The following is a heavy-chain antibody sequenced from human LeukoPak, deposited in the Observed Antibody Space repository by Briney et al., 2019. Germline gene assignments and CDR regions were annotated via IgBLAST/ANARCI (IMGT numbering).Heavy chain of an antibody. CDR3: ARDPPVAGSYYYYMNV. CDR2: ISAYNGNT. D-gene: IGHD6-19*01. V-gene: IGHV1-18*01. Sequence: ASVKVSCKASRYTFTSYGISWVRQAPGQGLEWMGWISAYNGNTNYAQKLQGRVTMTTDTSTSTAYMELRSLRSDDTAVYYCARDPPVAGSYYYYMNVWGKGTTVTVSS. CDR1: RYTFTSYG. J-gene: IGHJ6*03.